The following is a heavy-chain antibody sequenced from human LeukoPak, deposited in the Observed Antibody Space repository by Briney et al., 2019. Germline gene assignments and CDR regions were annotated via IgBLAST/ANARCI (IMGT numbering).Heavy chain of an antibody. Sequence: SETLSLTCAVHGGSFSGYYWSWIRQPPGKGLEWIGEINHSGSTNYNPSLMSRVTISVDTSKNQFSLKLSSVTAADTAVYYCARDIGYYDYWGQGTLVTVSS. D-gene: IGHD2-15*01. CDR3: ARDIGYYDY. V-gene: IGHV4-34*01. J-gene: IGHJ4*02. CDR2: INHSGST. CDR1: GGSFSGYY.